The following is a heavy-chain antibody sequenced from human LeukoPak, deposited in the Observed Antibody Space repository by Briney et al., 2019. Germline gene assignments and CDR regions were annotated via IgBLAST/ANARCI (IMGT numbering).Heavy chain of an antibody. CDR3: VREIWWRFDY. Sequence: PGGSLRLSCSASGFNFINHYMSWVRQAPGKGLECVAKIKPDGSEKYYVDSVKGRLTISRDNSKNSLFLHLNSLRAEDTAVYYCVREIWWRFDYWGQGSLSPSPQ. V-gene: IGHV3-7*01. CDR1: GFNFINHY. D-gene: IGHD5-12*01. CDR2: IKPDGSEK. J-gene: IGHJ4*02.